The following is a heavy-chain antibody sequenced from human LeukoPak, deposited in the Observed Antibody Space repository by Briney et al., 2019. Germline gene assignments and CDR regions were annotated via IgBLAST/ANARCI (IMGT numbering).Heavy chain of an antibody. Sequence: GGSLRLSCAASGFTFSSYSMNWVRQAPGKGLEWVSSISTSSIYIYYEDSVKGRFTISRDNVRNSLYLQMNSLRAEDTAVYYCARQGYSSGWYYFDYWGQGTLVTVSS. J-gene: IGHJ4*02. V-gene: IGHV3-21*01. D-gene: IGHD6-19*01. CDR2: ISTSSIYI. CDR3: ARQGYSSGWYYFDY. CDR1: GFTFSSYS.